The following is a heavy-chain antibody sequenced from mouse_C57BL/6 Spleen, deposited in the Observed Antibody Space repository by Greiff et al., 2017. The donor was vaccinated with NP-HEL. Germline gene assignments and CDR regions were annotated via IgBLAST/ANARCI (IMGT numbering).Heavy chain of an antibody. CDR3: ASGAYYSNFDV. D-gene: IGHD2-5*01. CDR2: ISYDGSN. Sequence: EVQLQQSGPGLVKPSQSLSLTCSVTGYSITSGYYWNWIRQFPGNKLEWMGYISYDGSNNYNPSLKNRISITRDTSKNQFFLKLNSVTTEDTATYYCASGAYYSNFDVWGTGTTVTVSS. J-gene: IGHJ1*03. V-gene: IGHV3-6*01. CDR1: GYSITSGYY.